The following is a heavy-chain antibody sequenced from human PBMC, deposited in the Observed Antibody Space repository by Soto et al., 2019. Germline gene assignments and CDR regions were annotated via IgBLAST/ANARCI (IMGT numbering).Heavy chain of an antibody. V-gene: IGHV1-2*04. CDR2: INPNSGGT. D-gene: IGHD3-10*01. J-gene: IGHJ3*02. CDR1: GYTFTGYY. CDR3: ARDGGSPNYYGSGSTGNDAFDI. Sequence: ASVKVSCKASGYTFTGYYMHWVRQAPGQGLERMGWINPNSGGTNYAQKKQGWDTMTRDTSISTAYMELSRLRSDDTAVYYCARDGGSPNYYGSGSTGNDAFDIWGQGTMVTVSS.